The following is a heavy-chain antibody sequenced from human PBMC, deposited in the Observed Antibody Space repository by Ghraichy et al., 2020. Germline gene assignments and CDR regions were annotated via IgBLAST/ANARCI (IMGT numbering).Heavy chain of an antibody. V-gene: IGHV4-59*01. CDR2: IYYSGST. CDR3: ARGGYDSSERIFDY. CDR1: GGSISSYY. D-gene: IGHD3-22*01. Sequence: SETLSLTCTVSGGSISSYYWSWIRQPPGKGLEWIGYIYYSGSTNYNPSLKSRVTISVDTSKNQFSLKLSSVTAADTAVYYCARGGYDSSERIFDYWGQGTLVTVSS. J-gene: IGHJ4*02.